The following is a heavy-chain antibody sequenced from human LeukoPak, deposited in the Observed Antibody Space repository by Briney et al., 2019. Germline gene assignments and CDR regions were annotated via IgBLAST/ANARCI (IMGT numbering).Heavy chain of an antibody. V-gene: IGHV4-59*08. Sequence: SETLSLTCTVSGGSISSYYWSWIRQPPGKGLEWIGYIYNSGSTNYNPSLKSRVTISVDTSKNQFSLNLRSVTAADTAVYYCVFYYYGSGIDYWGQGTLVTVSS. CDR2: IYNSGST. D-gene: IGHD3-10*01. CDR1: GGSISSYY. J-gene: IGHJ4*02. CDR3: VFYYYGSGIDY.